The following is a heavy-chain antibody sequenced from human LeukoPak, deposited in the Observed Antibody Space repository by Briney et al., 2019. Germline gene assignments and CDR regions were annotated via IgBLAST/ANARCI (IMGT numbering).Heavy chain of an antibody. J-gene: IGHJ4*02. Sequence: GGSLRLSCAASGFTFSSHAMSWVRQAPGKGLEWVSGIHGSGGSTYYADSVKGRFTISRDNSKNTVYLEMNSLRAEDTALYYCAKDRSLWFGELQNWGQGTLVTVSS. CDR2: IHGSGGST. CDR3: AKDRSLWFGELQN. D-gene: IGHD3-10*01. CDR1: GFTFSSHA. V-gene: IGHV3-23*01.